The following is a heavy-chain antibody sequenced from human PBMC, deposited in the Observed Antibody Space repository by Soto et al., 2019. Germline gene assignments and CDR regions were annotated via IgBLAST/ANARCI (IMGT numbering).Heavy chain of an antibody. D-gene: IGHD6-19*01. V-gene: IGHV1-24*01. Sequence: GASVKVSCKISGHTLTEFSIHWVRQAPGKGLEWMGGFDPEGGNTNYAQKLQGRVTMTTDTSTSTAYMELRSLRSDDTAVYYCARRVIAVAGGGFDYWGQGTLVTVSS. CDR3: ARRVIAVAGGGFDY. CDR2: FDPEGGNT. CDR1: GHTLTEFS. J-gene: IGHJ4*02.